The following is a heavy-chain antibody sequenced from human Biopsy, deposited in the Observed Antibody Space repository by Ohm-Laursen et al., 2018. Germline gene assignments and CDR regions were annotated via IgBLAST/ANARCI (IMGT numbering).Heavy chain of an antibody. V-gene: IGHV4-59*11. J-gene: IGHJ1*01. CDR3: ARGSNEYGGLYFPH. Sequence: GTLSLTCTVSGGSFTGHYWTWIRQPPGKGLEWIGHISHTGFTSYKSSLKSRVTISLDTSRKHFSLRLTSLAAADTAVYYCARGSNEYGGLYFPHWGQGTLVTVSS. D-gene: IGHD4-23*01. CDR2: ISHTGFT. CDR1: GGSFTGHY.